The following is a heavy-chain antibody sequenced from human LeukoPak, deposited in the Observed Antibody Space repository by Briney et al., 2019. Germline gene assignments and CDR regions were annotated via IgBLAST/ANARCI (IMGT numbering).Heavy chain of an antibody. J-gene: IGHJ4*02. CDR3: AREGCSSTSCYWLDY. CDR1: GFTFSSYA. V-gene: IGHV3-7*01. CDR2: IKQDGSEK. D-gene: IGHD2-2*01. Sequence: PGGSLRLSCAASGFTFSSYAMSWVRQAPGKGLEWVANIKQDGSEKYYVDSVKGRFTFSRDNAKNSLYLQMNSLRAEDTAVYYCAREGCSSTSCYWLDYWGQGTLVTVSS.